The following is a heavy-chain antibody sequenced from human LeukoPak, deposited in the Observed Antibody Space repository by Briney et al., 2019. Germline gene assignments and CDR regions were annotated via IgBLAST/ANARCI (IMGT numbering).Heavy chain of an antibody. CDR3: ARYGSGSYSDDHFQH. V-gene: IGHV4-59*08. CDR2: IYYSGSA. CDR1: GGSISGYY. Sequence: SETLSLTCTVSGGSISGYYWSWIRQPPGKGLEWIGFIYYSGSAKYNPSLKSRVTISVDTSKNQFSLELTSVTAADTAVYYCARYGSGSYSDDHFQHWGQGTLVTVSS. J-gene: IGHJ1*01. D-gene: IGHD3-10*01.